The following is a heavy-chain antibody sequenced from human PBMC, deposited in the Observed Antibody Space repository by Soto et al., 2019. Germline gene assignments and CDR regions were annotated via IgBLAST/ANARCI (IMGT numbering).Heavy chain of an antibody. J-gene: IGHJ6*02. CDR1: GYTLTELS. CDR2: FDPEDGET. V-gene: IGHV1-24*01. D-gene: IGHD3-22*01. CDR3: ATAVGSSGYYEGYYYYGMDV. Sequence: ASVKVSCKVSGYTLTELSMHWVRQAPGKGLEWMGGFDPEDGETIYAPKFQGSVTMTEDTSKDTAYMELSSLRSEDTAVYYCATAVGSSGYYEGYYYYGMDVWGQGTTVTVSS.